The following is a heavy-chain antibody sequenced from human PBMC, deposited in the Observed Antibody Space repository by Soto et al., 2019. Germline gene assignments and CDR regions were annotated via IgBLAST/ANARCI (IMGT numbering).Heavy chain of an antibody. Sequence: QVQLQQWGAGLLKPSETLSLTCAVYGGSFSGYYWSWIRQPPGKGLEWMGEINHSGSTNYNPTLMGRVTVSVETSKNQFSLKLSTVPGSDTAGYFCVRGGGLGGRNWFDPWGQGTLVTVSS. CDR1: GGSFSGYY. CDR3: VRGGGLGGRNWFDP. D-gene: IGHD3-16*01. J-gene: IGHJ5*02. V-gene: IGHV4-34*01. CDR2: INHSGST.